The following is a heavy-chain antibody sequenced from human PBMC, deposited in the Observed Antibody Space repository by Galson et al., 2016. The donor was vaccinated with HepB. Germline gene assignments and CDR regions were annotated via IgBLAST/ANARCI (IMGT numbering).Heavy chain of an antibody. CDR2: ISDTSDYI. V-gene: IGHV3-21*01. D-gene: IGHD2-15*01. CDR3: ARNLFSGAGYSVDY. CDR1: GFSFSSYS. J-gene: IGHJ4*02. Sequence: CAAPGFSFSSYSMNWVRQAPGKGLEWVSSISDTSDYIYHADSLKGRFTISRDNTKNLAFLQMDSLRAEDTAVYYCARNLFSGAGYSVDYWGQGTLVTVSS.